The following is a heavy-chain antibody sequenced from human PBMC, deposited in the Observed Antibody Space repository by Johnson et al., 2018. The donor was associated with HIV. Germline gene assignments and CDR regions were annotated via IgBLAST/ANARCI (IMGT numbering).Heavy chain of an antibody. J-gene: IGHJ3*02. V-gene: IGHV3-30*04. CDR3: ASETGESGAFDI. CDR1: GFTFSSYA. D-gene: IGHD7-27*01. CDR2: ISYDGSNK. Sequence: QVQLVESGGVVVQPGGSLRLSCAASGFTFSSYAMHWVRQAPGKGLEWVAVISYDGSNKYYADSVKGRFTISRDNSKNTLYLQMNSLRAEDTAVYYCASETGESGAFDIWGQGTMVTVSS.